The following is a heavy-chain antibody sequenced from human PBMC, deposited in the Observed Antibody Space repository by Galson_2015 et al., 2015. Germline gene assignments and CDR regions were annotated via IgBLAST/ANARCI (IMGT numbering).Heavy chain of an antibody. J-gene: IGHJ2*01. CDR1: GCTFSSYA. V-gene: IGHV1-69*13. Sequence: SVKVSCKASGCTFSSYAINWVRQAPGQGLEWMGWVIPVFGTTKYAQNFHGRVTFIADESTNTVYMEMSSLKSEDTAVYYCASHPIVGGSNQNTYGCLDLWGRGALITVSS. D-gene: IGHD1-26*01. CDR3: ASHPIVGGSNQNTYGCLDL. CDR2: VIPVFGTT.